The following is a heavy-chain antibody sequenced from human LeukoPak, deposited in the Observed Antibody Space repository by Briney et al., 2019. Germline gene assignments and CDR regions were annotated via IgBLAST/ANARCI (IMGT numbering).Heavy chain of an antibody. Sequence: PGRSPRLSCAASGFTFDDYAMHWVRQAPGKGLEWVSGISWNSGSIGYADSVKGRFTISRDNAKNSLYLQMNSLRAEDTALYYCAKAANPAVASHIDYWGQGTLVTVSS. CDR2: ISWNSGSI. V-gene: IGHV3-9*01. D-gene: IGHD6-19*01. J-gene: IGHJ4*02. CDR3: AKAANPAVASHIDY. CDR1: GFTFDDYA.